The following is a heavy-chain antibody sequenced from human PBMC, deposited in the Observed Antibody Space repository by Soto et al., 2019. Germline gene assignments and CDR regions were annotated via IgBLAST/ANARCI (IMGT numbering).Heavy chain of an antibody. J-gene: IGHJ6*02. D-gene: IGHD2-15*01. V-gene: IGHV1-2*04. Sequence: GASVKVSCKASGYTFTNYAMHWVRQAPGQRLEWMGWFNPNSGGTNYAQKFQGWVTMTRDTSISTAYMELSRLRSDDTAVYYCARDFLARGCSGGSCWYCYYGMDVWGQGTTVTVSS. CDR1: GYTFTNYA. CDR2: FNPNSGGT. CDR3: ARDFLARGCSGGSCWYCYYGMDV.